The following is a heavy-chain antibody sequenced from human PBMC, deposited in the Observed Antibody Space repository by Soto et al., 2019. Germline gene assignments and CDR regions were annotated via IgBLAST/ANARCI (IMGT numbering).Heavy chain of an antibody. Sequence: QVQLVESGGGVVQPGRSLRLSCAASGFTFSSNALHWVRQAPGKGLEWVAVISYDGSNKYYADSVKGRFTISRDNSKNTLYLQMNSLRAEDTAMYYCVRDSVMRPYCSSTSCYGRYFDYWGQGTLVTVSS. CDR3: VRDSVMRPYCSSTSCYGRYFDY. V-gene: IGHV3-30-3*01. CDR2: ISYDGSNK. J-gene: IGHJ4*02. D-gene: IGHD2-2*01. CDR1: GFTFSSNA.